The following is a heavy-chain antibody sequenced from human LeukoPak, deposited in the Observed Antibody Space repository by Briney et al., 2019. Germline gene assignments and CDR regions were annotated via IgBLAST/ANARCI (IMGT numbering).Heavy chain of an antibody. J-gene: IGHJ4*02. CDR1: GGSISSSSYY. D-gene: IGHD3-10*01. V-gene: IGHV4-39*01. CDR2: IYYGGST. CDR3: ARGIYGYYGSGIDY. Sequence: SETLSLTCTVSGGSISSSSYYWGWIRQPPGKGLEWIGSIYYGGSTYYNPSLKSRVTISVDTSKNQFSLKLSSVTAADTAVYYCARGIYGYYGSGIDYWGQGTLVTVSS.